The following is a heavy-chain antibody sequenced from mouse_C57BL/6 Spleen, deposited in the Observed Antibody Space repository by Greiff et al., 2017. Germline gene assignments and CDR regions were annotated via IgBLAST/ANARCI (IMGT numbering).Heavy chain of an antibody. CDR2: IYPGVGDT. J-gene: IGHJ3*01. CDR3: ARGGDYDPFAY. Sequence: VQLQQSGAELVKPGASVQISCKASGYAFSSYWMNWVKQRPGKGLAWIGQIYPGVGDTIYNGKFKGKATLTADKSSSTAYMQLSSLTSENSAVYFCARGGDYDPFAYWGQGTLVTVSA. D-gene: IGHD2-4*01. V-gene: IGHV1-80*01. CDR1: GYAFSSYW.